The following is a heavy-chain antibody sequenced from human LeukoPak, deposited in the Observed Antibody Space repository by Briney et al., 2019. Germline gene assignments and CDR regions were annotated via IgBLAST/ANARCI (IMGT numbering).Heavy chain of an antibody. CDR2: IYYSGST. Sequence: SETLSLTCTVSGGSISSGGYSWSWIRQHPGKGLEWIGYIYYSGSTYYNPSLKSRVTISVDTSKNQFSLKLSSVTAADTAVYYCARQGYCSGGSCYFYFDYWGQGTLVTVSS. V-gene: IGHV4-31*03. D-gene: IGHD2-15*01. J-gene: IGHJ4*02. CDR1: GGSISSGGYS. CDR3: ARQGYCSGGSCYFYFDY.